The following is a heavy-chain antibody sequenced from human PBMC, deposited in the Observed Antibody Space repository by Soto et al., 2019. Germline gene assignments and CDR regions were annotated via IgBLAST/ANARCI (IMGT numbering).Heavy chain of an antibody. J-gene: IGHJ6*02. Sequence: QVQLVQSGAEVKKPGASVKVSCKASGYTFTNYGISWVRQAPGQGLEWMGWISTYNGHTTSAQKLQGRVTMTTDTSTSTAYRELRSLRSDDTAVYYCARDWGQQWLAYGMDVWGQGTTVTVSS. CDR2: ISTYNGHT. V-gene: IGHV1-18*01. CDR1: GYTFTNYG. D-gene: IGHD6-19*01. CDR3: ARDWGQQWLAYGMDV.